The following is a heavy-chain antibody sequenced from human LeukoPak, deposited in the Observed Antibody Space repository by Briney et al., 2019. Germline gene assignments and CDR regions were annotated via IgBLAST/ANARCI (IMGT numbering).Heavy chain of an antibody. Sequence: ASVKVSCKTSGYTFTSYDINWVRQVTGQGLEWAGGMDGNSGKTAYAQKFLGRVTISRNTSISTAYMELSSLRAEDTGVYYCARLYYYASSGYDALDIWGQGTMVAVSS. CDR1: GYTFTSYD. CDR2: MDGNSGKT. V-gene: IGHV1-8*01. D-gene: IGHD3-22*01. J-gene: IGHJ3*02. CDR3: ARLYYYASSGYDALDI.